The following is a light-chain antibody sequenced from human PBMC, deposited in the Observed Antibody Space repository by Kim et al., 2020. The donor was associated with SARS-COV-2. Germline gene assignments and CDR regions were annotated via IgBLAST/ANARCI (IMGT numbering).Light chain of an antibody. CDR1: QGSRND. CDR2: GAS. CDR3: LQHYKYPYT. J-gene: IGKJ2*01. Sequence: SAYVGDTGTITCRTSQGSRNDLAWFQQKAGKAPQLLIYGASSLHTGVPSRFSGSGSGTDFTLTISSLQPEDFATYYGLQHYKYPYTFGQGTKLEI. V-gene: IGKV1-6*01.